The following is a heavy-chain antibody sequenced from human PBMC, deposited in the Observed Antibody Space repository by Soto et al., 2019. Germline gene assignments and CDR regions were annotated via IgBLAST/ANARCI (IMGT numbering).Heavy chain of an antibody. J-gene: IGHJ6*02. CDR2: IYYSGST. V-gene: IGHV4-39*01. CDR3: GRQPGHCGSTTCFGYYSVDV. CDR1: GDSISSSSYS. Sequence: QLQLQESGPRLVKPSETLSLTCSVSGDSISSSSYSWGWIRQPPGKGLEWIGTIYYSGSTHYNPSLEGRVAISADTPNNQLSLRLSSVTAADTAVYYCGRQPGHCGSTTCFGYYSVDVWGQGTTVTVS. D-gene: IGHD2-2*01.